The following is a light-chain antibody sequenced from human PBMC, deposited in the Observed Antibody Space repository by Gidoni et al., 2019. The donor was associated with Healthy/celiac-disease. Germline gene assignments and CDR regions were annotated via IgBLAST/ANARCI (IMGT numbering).Light chain of an antibody. Sequence: QSVLTQTPSASGTPGQRVTISCSGSSSTIGSNTVNWYQQLPGTAPKLLIYSNNQRPSGVPDRFSGSKSGTSASLAISGLQSEDEADYYCAAWDDSLNGWVFGGGTKLT. CDR1: SSTIGSNT. CDR3: AAWDDSLNGWV. V-gene: IGLV1-44*01. CDR2: SNN. J-gene: IGLJ3*02.